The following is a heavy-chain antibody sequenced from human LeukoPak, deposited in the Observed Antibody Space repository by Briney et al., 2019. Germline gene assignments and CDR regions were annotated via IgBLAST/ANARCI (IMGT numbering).Heavy chain of an antibody. CDR1: GYTFTSYG. D-gene: IGHD2-2*02. CDR2: ISAYNGNT. J-gene: IGHJ6*02. Sequence: GASVKVSCKASGYTFTSYGISRVRQAPGQGLEWMGWISAYNGNTYYAQKLQGRVTITTDTSTSTAYMALRSLRYDDTPVYYCASPNYCSSTSCYTYYHGMHVWRQPTTLTVSS. V-gene: IGHV1-18*01. CDR3: ASPNYCSSTSCYTYYHGMHV.